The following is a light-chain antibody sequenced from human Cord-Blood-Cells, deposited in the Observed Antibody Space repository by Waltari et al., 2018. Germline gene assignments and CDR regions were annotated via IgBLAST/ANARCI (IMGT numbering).Light chain of an antibody. Sequence: DIVMTQSPDSLAVSLGESATINCKSSQSVLYSSNNKNYLAWYQQKPGQPPKLLIYWASTRESGVPDRFSGSGSGTDFTLPISSLQAEDVAVYYCQQYYSTPLTFGPGTKVEIK. CDR2: WAS. CDR1: QSVLYSSNNKNY. V-gene: IGKV4-1*01. CDR3: QQYYSTPLT. J-gene: IGKJ3*01.